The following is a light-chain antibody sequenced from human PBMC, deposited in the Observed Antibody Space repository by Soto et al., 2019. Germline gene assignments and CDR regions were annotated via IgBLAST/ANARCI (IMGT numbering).Light chain of an antibody. J-gene: IGKJ3*01. CDR3: QQYGSSPVT. CDR1: QSVSSSY. CDR2: GAS. V-gene: IGKV3-20*01. Sequence: EIVLTQSPGTLSLSPGERATLSCRASQSVSSSYLAWYQQKPGQAPRLLIYGASSRATGIPDRFSGSGSGTDFTLTISRLEPEDWAVYYCQQYGSSPVTFGPGTKVDIK.